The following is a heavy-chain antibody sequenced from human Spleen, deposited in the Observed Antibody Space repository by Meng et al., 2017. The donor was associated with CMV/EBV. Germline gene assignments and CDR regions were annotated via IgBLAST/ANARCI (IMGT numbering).Heavy chain of an antibody. V-gene: IGHV3-66*02. CDR1: GFTVSSNY. CDR2: IYSGGST. Sequence: GGSLRLSCAASGFTVSSNYMSWVRQAPGKGLEWVSVIYSGGSTYYADFVKGRFTISRDNSKNTLYLQMNSLRAEDTAVYYCAKVQGGCTSTSCYGYFDYWGQGTLVTVSS. J-gene: IGHJ4*02. CDR3: AKVQGGCTSTSCYGYFDY. D-gene: IGHD2-2*01.